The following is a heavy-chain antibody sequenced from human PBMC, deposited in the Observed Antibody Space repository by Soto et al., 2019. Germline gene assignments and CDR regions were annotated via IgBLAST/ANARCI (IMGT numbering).Heavy chain of an antibody. CDR2: IWDDGSTK. V-gene: IGHV3-33*01. J-gene: IGHJ6*02. Sequence: ESGGGVVPPGRSLRLSCAASGFTSRTYGIHWVRQAPGKGLEWVAVIWDDGSTKYYADSVKGRFTISRDNSKNTLYLQMNSLRAEDTAVYYCARYRTGTHRYYYYGMDVWGQGTTVTVSS. CDR1: GFTSRTYG. CDR3: ARYRTGTHRYYYYGMDV. D-gene: IGHD1-1*01.